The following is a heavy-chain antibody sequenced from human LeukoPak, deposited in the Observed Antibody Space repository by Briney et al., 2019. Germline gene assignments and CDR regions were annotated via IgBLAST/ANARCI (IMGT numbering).Heavy chain of an antibody. CDR2: VYYSGST. Sequence: SETLSLICTVSGGSISTYFWSWIRQPPGKGLEWIGYVYYSGSTNYNPSLKSRLTISVDSSKNQFSLKLRSVTAADTAVYYCARHPTIMYYFDSWGQGSLVTVSS. V-gene: IGHV4-59*08. CDR3: ARHPTIMYYFDS. CDR1: GGSISTYF. J-gene: IGHJ4*02. D-gene: IGHD1/OR15-1a*01.